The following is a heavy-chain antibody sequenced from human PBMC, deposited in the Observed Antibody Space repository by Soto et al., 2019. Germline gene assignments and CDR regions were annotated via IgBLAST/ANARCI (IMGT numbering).Heavy chain of an antibody. CDR2: INQDGSER. CDR3: VCGGNFFVY. CDR1: GFTFSTYW. J-gene: IGHJ4*02. V-gene: IGHV3-7*01. D-gene: IGHD3-16*01. Sequence: EVQLVESGGGLVQPGGSLRLPCAASGFTFSTYWMTWVRQPPGKGLEWVASINQDGSERYYVDSVRGPFTISRDNAKNSLYLKMNSLRAEDTAVYYCVCGGNFFVYWGQGTLVTVSP.